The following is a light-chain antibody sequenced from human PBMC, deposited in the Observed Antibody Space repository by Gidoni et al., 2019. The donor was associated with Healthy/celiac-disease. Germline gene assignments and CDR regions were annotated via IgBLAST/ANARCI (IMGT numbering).Light chain of an antibody. Sequence: DTQTTQSPSTLSASVGDRVTITCRTSQSVNRWLAWYQQKPGKAPKLLIYRASSLESGVSSRFSGSGSGTEFTLTISSLQPDDFATYYCQQYSTNEYTFGQGTKLEIK. V-gene: IGKV1-5*03. CDR2: RAS. CDR3: QQYSTNEYT. J-gene: IGKJ2*01. CDR1: QSVNRW.